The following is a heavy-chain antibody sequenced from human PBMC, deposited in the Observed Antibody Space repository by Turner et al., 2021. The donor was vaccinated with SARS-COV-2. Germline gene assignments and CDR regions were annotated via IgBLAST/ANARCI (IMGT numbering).Heavy chain of an antibody. J-gene: IGHJ4*02. CDR3: ARLVRRAEYYFDY. CDR2: IYYSGST. Sequence: QLQLQESGPGLVKPSETLSLPCTVSGGSISSSSYYWGWIRQPPGKGLEWIGSIYYSGSTYYNPSRKSRVTISVDTSKNQFSLKLSSVTAADTAVYYCARLVRRAEYYFDYWGQGTLVTVSS. D-gene: IGHD3-10*01. CDR1: GGSISSSSYY. V-gene: IGHV4-39*01.